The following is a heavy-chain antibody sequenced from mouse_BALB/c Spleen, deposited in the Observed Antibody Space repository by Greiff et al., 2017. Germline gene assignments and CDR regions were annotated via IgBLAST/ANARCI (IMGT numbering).Heavy chain of an antibody. J-gene: IGHJ2*01. CDR2: INSNGGST. CDR1: GFTFSSYG. Sequence: DVQLVESGGGLVQPGGSLKLSCAASGFTFSSYGMSWVRQTPDKRLELVATINSNGGSTYYPDSVKGRFTISRDNAKNTLYLQMSSLKSEDTAMYYCARGSIYYDYDDGLYWGQGTTLTVSS. CDR3: ARGSIYYDYDDGLY. D-gene: IGHD2-4*01. V-gene: IGHV5-6-3*01.